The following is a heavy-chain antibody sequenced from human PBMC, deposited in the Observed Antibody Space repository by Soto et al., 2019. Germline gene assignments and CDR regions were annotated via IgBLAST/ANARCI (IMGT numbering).Heavy chain of an antibody. D-gene: IGHD3-10*01. CDR1: VYALTGYA. CDR2: INAGNGNT. J-gene: IGHJ4*02. Sequence: SVKVYCKSSVYALTGYAMHLVRQAPGQSLEWMGWINAGNGNTKYSQKFQGRVTITRDTSASTAYMELSSLRSEDTAVYYCARKARLWFGELLPDPYYFDYWGQGTLVTVSS. V-gene: IGHV1-3*01. CDR3: ARKARLWFGELLPDPYYFDY.